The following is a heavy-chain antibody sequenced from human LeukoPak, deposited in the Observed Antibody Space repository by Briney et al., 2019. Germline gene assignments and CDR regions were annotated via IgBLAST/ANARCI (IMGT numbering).Heavy chain of an antibody. CDR3: ARGYYDSSGYSNTFDI. Sequence: SETLSFTCSVSGVSITTSYWSWIRQPPGKGLEWIGFIHYSGSTNYNPSLKSRATISADTSNNQFSLKVTSVTAADTAVYYCARGYYDSSGYSNTFDIWGQGTMVTVSS. V-gene: IGHV4-59*01. J-gene: IGHJ3*02. CDR2: IHYSGST. D-gene: IGHD3-22*01. CDR1: GVSITTSY.